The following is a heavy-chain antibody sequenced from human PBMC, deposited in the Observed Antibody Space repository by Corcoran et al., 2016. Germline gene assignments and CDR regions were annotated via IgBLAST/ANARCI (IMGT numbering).Heavy chain of an antibody. CDR1: GYTFTSYY. Sequence: QVQLVQSGAEVKKPGASVKVSCKASGYTFTSYYMHWVRQAPGQGLEWMGIINPSGGSTSYAQKFQGRVTMTRDTSTSTVYMELSSLRSEDTALYYCARDKGSSYGGGWFDPWGQGTLVTVSS. V-gene: IGHV1-46*01. J-gene: IGHJ5*02. D-gene: IGHD6-13*01. CDR3: ARDKGSSYGGGWFDP. CDR2: INPSGGST.